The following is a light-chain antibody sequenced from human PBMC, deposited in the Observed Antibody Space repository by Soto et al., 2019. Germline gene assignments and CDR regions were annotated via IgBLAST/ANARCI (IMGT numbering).Light chain of an antibody. CDR1: QSISSY. CDR2: AAS. Sequence: DIQMTQSPSSLSASVGDRVTITCRASQSISSYLDWYQQKPGQAPKLLIYAASSLQSGAPSRFSGSGSGTDFTLTISSLQPEDFATYYCQYSYSTPRTFGQGTKVEIK. J-gene: IGKJ1*01. V-gene: IGKV1-39*01. CDR3: QYSYSTPRT.